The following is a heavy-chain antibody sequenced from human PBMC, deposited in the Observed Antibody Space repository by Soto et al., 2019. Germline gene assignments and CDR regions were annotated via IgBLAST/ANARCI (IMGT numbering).Heavy chain of an antibody. Sequence: GGSLRLSCAASGFIFSQYSMNWVRQAPGKGLEWVSSISSTGALMYYADSVKGRFTISRDDADNSLYLQMNSLRVEDTAVYYCARDRPARGIPVAGRIDYWGQGALVTVSS. CDR3: ARDRPARGIPVAGRIDY. CDR1: GFIFSQYS. CDR2: ISSTGALM. D-gene: IGHD6-19*01. V-gene: IGHV3-21*01. J-gene: IGHJ4*02.